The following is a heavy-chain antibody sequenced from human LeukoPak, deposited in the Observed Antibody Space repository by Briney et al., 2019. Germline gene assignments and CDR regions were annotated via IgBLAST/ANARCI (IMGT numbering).Heavy chain of an antibody. CDR2: IRSKAKSYAT. V-gene: IGHV3-73*01. Sequence: GGSLRLSCTASGFTFSDSGIHWVRQASGKGLEWVGLIRSKAKSYATAYAASVKGRFTISRDDSKNTAYLQMNSLKTEDTAVYYCTGLSGSSAEGYWGQGTLVTVSS. CDR1: GFTFSDSG. D-gene: IGHD3-22*01. J-gene: IGHJ4*02. CDR3: TGLSGSSAEGY.